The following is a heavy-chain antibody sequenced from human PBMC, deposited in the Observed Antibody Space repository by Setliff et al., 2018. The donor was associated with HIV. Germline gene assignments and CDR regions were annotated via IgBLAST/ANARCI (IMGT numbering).Heavy chain of an antibody. D-gene: IGHD3-9*01. J-gene: IGHJ5*02. Sequence: GGSLRLSCAASGFTFSNYSMNWVRQTPGKGLEWVSSISASATYIYYADSVKGRFTISRDNAENPLYLQMNSLRAEDTAVYYCARDNGRYFDRGWFDPWGQGALVTVSS. CDR2: ISASATYI. V-gene: IGHV3-21*01. CDR1: GFTFSNYS. CDR3: ARDNGRYFDRGWFDP.